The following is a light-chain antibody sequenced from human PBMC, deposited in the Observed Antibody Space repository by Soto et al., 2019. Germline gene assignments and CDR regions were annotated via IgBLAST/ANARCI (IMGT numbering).Light chain of an antibody. CDR1: QRIDSK. CDR2: AAS. Sequence: IVMTQSPATLSVSPGERATLSCRAGQRIDSKLAWYQQRPGQAPRLLIYAASTRATGIPARFSGSGSGTEFTLTISGLQSEDFGVYYCQQYKSWRTFGQGTNVEIK. J-gene: IGKJ1*01. CDR3: QQYKSWRT. V-gene: IGKV3-15*01.